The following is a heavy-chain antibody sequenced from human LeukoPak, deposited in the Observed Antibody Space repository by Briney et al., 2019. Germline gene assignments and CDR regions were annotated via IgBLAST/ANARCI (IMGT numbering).Heavy chain of an antibody. CDR3: AGAAARGYYYYMDV. J-gene: IGHJ6*03. CDR2: IRYDESNK. D-gene: IGHD6-13*01. V-gene: IGHV3-30*02. Sequence: GGSLRLSCAASGFTFSSYGMHWVRQAPGKGLEWVAFIRYDESNKYYADSVKGRFTISRDNSKNTLYLQMNSLRAEDTAVYYCAGAAARGYYYYMDVWGKGTTVTISS. CDR1: GFTFSSYG.